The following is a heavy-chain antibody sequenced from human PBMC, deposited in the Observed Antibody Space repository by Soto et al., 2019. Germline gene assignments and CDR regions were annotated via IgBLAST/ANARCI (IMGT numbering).Heavy chain of an antibody. CDR3: AHRPIGGFIFDY. D-gene: IGHD3-16*01. V-gene: IGHV2-5*02. J-gene: IGHJ4*02. CDR1: GFSLSTNGVG. CDR2: IYWDDDK. Sequence: SGPTLVNPTQTLTLTCTFSGFSLSTNGVGVGWIRQPPGKALEWLALIYWDDDKRYSPSLRSRLTITKDTSKNQVVLTMTNMDPVDTATYYCAHRPIGGFIFDYWGQGILVTVSS.